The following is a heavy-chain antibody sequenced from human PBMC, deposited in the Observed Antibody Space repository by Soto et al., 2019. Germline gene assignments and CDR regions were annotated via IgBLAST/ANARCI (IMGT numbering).Heavy chain of an antibody. CDR3: AKDHSEGFWYFDY. Sequence: QVPLVESGGGVVQPGRSLRLSCAASGFTFSSYGMHWVRQAPGKGLEWVAVISYDGSNKYYADSVKGRFTISRDNSKNTLYLQMNSLRAEDTAVYYCAKDHSEGFWYFDYWGQGTLVTVSS. D-gene: IGHD3-3*01. J-gene: IGHJ4*02. CDR1: GFTFSSYG. V-gene: IGHV3-30*18. CDR2: ISYDGSNK.